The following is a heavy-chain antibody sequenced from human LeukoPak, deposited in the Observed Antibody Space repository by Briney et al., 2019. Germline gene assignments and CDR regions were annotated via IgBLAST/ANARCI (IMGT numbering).Heavy chain of an antibody. Sequence: GGSLRLSCAASGFTFSSYALSWVRQAPGKGLEWVSAISASGSTYYADSVKGRFTISRDNSKNTLYLQMNSLRAEDTAVYYCAKVLLVSPEDGYNQKYFDYWGQGTLVTVSS. CDR1: GFTFSSYA. CDR2: ISASGST. J-gene: IGHJ4*02. D-gene: IGHD5-24*01. CDR3: AKVLLVSPEDGYNQKYFDY. V-gene: IGHV3-23*01.